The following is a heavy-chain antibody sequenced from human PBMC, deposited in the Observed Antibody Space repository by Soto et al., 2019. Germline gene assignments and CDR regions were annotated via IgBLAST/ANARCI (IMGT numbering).Heavy chain of an antibody. CDR2: ISSSSSYI. J-gene: IGHJ4*02. CDR1: GFTFSSYS. Sequence: GGSLRLSCAASGFTFSSYSMNWVRQAPGKGLEWVSSISSSSSYIYYADSVKGRFTISRDNSKNTLYLQMSSLTIDDTAVYLCAKDLAAPAQYYLDYWGQGALVTVSS. CDR3: AKDLAAPAQYYLDY. V-gene: IGHV3-21*01. D-gene: IGHD3-3*02.